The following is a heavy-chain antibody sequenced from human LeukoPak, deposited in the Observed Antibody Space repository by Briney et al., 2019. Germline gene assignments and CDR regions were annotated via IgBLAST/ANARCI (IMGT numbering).Heavy chain of an antibody. V-gene: IGHV4-61*02. CDR3: ARDWGFQWLDP. CDR2: IYTSGST. D-gene: IGHD3-16*01. Sequence: SQTLSLTCTVSGGSINSGSYYWSWIRQPAGKGLEWIGRIYTSGSTNYNPSLENRLTISADTSKNQFSLKVRSVTAADTAVYYCARDWGFQWLDPWGQGTLVTVSS. J-gene: IGHJ5*02. CDR1: GGSINSGSYY.